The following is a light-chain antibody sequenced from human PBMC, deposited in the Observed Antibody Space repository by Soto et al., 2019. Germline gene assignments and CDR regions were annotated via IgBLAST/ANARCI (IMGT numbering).Light chain of an antibody. CDR2: EVS. CDR3: TSYASGSTLL. Sequence: QSALTQPASVSGSPGQSITISCTGNSSDVGGYNYVSWYQQHPGKAPKLMIFEVSNRPSGVSNRFSGSKSGNAASLTISGLQAEDEADYYCTSYASGSTLLFGGGTKLTVL. CDR1: SSDVGGYNY. V-gene: IGLV2-14*01. J-gene: IGLJ2*01.